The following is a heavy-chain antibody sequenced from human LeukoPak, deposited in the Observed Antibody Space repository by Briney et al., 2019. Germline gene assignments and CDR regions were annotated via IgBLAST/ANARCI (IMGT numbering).Heavy chain of an antibody. D-gene: IGHD6-19*01. CDR1: GGSISSSSYY. CDR3: ARDWRDWGSSGWYVFDY. V-gene: IGHV4-39*02. CDR2: IYYSGST. J-gene: IGHJ4*02. Sequence: PSETLSLTCTVSGGSISSSSYYWGWIRQPPGKGLEWIGSIYYSGSTYYNPSLKSRVTISVDTSKNQFSLKLSSVTAADTAVYYCARDWRDWGSSGWYVFDYWGQGTLVTVSS.